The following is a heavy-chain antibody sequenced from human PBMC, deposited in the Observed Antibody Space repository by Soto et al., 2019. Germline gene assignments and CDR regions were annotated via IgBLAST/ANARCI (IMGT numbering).Heavy chain of an antibody. Sequence: QILLVQSGAEVKKPGASVKVSCKASGYTFTHYDIGWVRQAPGQGLEWMGWISPYSGNTKYAQKFQGRVTRTTDTSTTTAYMELRSLRSDDTAVFYCVRFASSGWYTGGYWGQGTLVTVSS. CDR3: VRFASSGWYTGGY. J-gene: IGHJ4*02. CDR2: ISPYSGNT. CDR1: GYTFTHYD. V-gene: IGHV1-18*01. D-gene: IGHD6-19*01.